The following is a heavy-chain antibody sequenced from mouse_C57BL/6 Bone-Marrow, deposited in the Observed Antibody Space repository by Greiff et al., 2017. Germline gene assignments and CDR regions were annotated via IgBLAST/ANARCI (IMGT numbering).Heavy chain of an antibody. CDR2: FYPGRGSI. V-gene: IGHV1-62-2*01. CDR3: AIHEEGPIYYYGSSYVAWFAY. CDR1: GYTFTEYT. Sequence: VQLQQSGAELVKPGASVKLSCKASGYTFTEYTIHWVKQRSGQGLEWIGWFYPGRGSIKYNEKFKDKATLTADKSSSTVYMELSRLTSEDSAVYFCAIHEEGPIYYYGSSYVAWFAYWGQGTLVTVSA. J-gene: IGHJ3*01. D-gene: IGHD1-1*01.